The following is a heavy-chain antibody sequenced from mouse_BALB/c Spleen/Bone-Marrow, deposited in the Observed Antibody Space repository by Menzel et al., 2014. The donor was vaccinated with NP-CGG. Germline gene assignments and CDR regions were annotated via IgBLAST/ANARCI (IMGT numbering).Heavy chain of an antibody. CDR1: GFTFSSYG. CDR3: VRGNYGNYVDYFDF. J-gene: IGHJ2*01. CDR2: INSNGGST. Sequence: DVHLVESGGGLVQPGGSLKLSCAPSGFTFSSYGMSWVRQTPDKRLELVATINSNGGSTYYPDSVKGRFTISRDTAKNTLYLQMSSLKSEETAMYYCVRGNYGNYVDYFDFWGQGTTLTVSS. V-gene: IGHV5-6-3*01. D-gene: IGHD2-1*01.